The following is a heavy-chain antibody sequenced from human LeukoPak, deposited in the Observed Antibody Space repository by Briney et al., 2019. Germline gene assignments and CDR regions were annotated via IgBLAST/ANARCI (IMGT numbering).Heavy chain of an antibody. CDR3: AKRGSGGSEWSFYYYYYYMDV. D-gene: IGHD3-3*01. V-gene: IGHV3-23*01. J-gene: IGHJ6*03. Sequence: GGSLRLSCAASGFTFSSYAMGWVRQAPGKGLEWVSAISGSGGSTYYADSVKGRFTISRDNSKNTLYLQMNSLRAEDTAVYYCAKRGSGGSEWSFYYYYYYMDVWGKGTTVTVSS. CDR1: GFTFSSYA. CDR2: ISGSGGST.